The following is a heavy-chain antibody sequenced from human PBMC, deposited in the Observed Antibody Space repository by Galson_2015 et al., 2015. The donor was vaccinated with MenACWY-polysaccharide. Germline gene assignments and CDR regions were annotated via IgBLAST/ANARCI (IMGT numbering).Heavy chain of an antibody. D-gene: IGHD5-12*01. CDR3: AGTRPNDYSSAFGL. Sequence: SLRLSCAASGFIFSSHCMNWVRQAPGRGPEWVSPISGDGGLISYTDSVEGRITTSRDTSKTTLYLQMHSLRAEETALYYCAGTRPNDYSSAFGLWGQVALVTVAS. CDR1: GFIFSSHC. J-gene: IGHJ1*01. CDR2: ISGDGGLI. V-gene: IGHV3-23*01.